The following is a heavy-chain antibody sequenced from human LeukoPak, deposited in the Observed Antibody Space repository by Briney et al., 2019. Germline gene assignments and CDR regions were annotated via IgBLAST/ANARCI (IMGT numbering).Heavy chain of an antibody. CDR1: GYTFTSYG. D-gene: IGHD1-26*01. V-gene: IGHV1-18*01. Sequence: ASVKVSCKASGYTFTSYGISWVRQAPGQGLEWMGWISAYNGNTNYVQKLQGRVTMTTDTSTSTAYVELRSLRSDDTAVYYCARDGVGATVGGFDYWGQGTLVTVSS. CDR3: ARDGVGATVGGFDY. CDR2: ISAYNGNT. J-gene: IGHJ4*02.